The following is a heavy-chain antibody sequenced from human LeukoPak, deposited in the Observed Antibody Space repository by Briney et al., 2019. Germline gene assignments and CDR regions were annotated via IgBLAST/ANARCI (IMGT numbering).Heavy chain of an antibody. CDR2: IYSGGST. V-gene: IGHV3-66*01. CDR3: AREGYCIGSNCPVPY. Sequence: PGGSLRLSCAASGFTVSSNYMSWVRQAPGKGLEWVSVIYSGGSTYYADSVKGRFTISRDNSKNTLYLQMNSLRAEDTAVYYCAREGYCIGSNCPVPYWGQGTLVTVSS. J-gene: IGHJ4*02. CDR1: GFTVSSNY. D-gene: IGHD2-15*01.